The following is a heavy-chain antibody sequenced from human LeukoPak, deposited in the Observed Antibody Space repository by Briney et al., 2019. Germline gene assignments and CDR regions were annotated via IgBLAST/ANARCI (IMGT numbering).Heavy chain of an antibody. CDR3: ARDGSRIVGTKCFDY. J-gene: IGHJ4*02. D-gene: IGHD1-26*01. CDR1: RYTFTSYY. Sequence: ASVKVSCKASRYTFTSYYMQWVRQAPGQGLEWMGIINPSGGSTSYAQKFQGRVTMTRDMSTSTVYMELSSLRSEDTAVYYCARDGSRIVGTKCFDYWGQGTLVTVSS. V-gene: IGHV1-46*01. CDR2: INPSGGST.